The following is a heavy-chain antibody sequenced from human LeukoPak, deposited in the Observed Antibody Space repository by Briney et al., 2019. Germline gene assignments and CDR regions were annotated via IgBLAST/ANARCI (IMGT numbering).Heavy chain of an antibody. D-gene: IGHD2-21*02. CDR1: GGTFSSYA. CDR3: GRVTATTLTYYYGMDV. CDR2: IIPIFGTA. V-gene: IGHV1-69*13. Sequence: SVKVSCKASGGTFSSYAISWVRQAPGQGLEWMGGIIPIFGTANYAQKFQGRVTITADESTSTAYMELSSLRSEDAAVYYCGRVTATTLTYYYGMDVWGQGTTVTVSS. J-gene: IGHJ6*02.